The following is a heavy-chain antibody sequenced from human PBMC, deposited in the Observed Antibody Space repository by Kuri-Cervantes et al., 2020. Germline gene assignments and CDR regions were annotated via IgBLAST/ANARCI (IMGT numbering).Heavy chain of an antibody. J-gene: IGHJ6*03. D-gene: IGHD3-9*01. Sequence: SQTLSLTCAVYGGSFSGYYWSWIRQPPGKGLEWIGEINHSGSTNYNPSLKSRVTISVDTSKNQFSLKLSSVTAADTAVYYCARHYYEILTGPYYYYYMDVWGEGTTVTVSS. CDR2: INHSGST. CDR1: GGSFSGYY. CDR3: ARHYYEILTGPYYYYYMDV. V-gene: IGHV4-34*01.